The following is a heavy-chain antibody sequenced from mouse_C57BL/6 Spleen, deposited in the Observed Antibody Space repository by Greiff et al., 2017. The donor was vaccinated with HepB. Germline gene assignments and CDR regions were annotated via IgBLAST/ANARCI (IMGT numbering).Heavy chain of an antibody. J-gene: IGHJ4*01. CDR3: ARDPDYYGNARDY. Sequence: EVQGVESGGGLVKPGGSLKLSCAASGFTFSSYAMSWVRQTPEKRLEWVATISDGGSYTYYPDNVKGRFTISRDNAKNNLYLQMSHLKSEDTAMYYCARDPDYYGNARDYWGQGTSVTVSS. D-gene: IGHD1-1*01. CDR2: ISDGGSYT. V-gene: IGHV5-4*01. CDR1: GFTFSSYA.